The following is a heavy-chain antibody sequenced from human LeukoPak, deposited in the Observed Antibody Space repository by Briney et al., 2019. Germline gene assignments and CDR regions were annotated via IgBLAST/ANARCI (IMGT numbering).Heavy chain of an antibody. J-gene: IGHJ3*02. Sequence: PGGSLRLSCAASGFTFSSYGMHWVRQAPGKGLEWVAFIRYDGSNKYYADSVKGRFTISRDNSKNTLYLQMNSLRAEDTAVYYCAKVKIVGAPYDAFDIWGQGTMVTVSS. CDR1: GFTFSSYG. V-gene: IGHV3-30*02. CDR2: IRYDGSNK. D-gene: IGHD1-26*01. CDR3: AKVKIVGAPYDAFDI.